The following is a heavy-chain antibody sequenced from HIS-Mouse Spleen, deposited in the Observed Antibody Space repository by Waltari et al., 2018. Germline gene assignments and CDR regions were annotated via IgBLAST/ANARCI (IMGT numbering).Heavy chain of an antibody. V-gene: IGHV4-34*01. Sequence: QVQLQQWGAGLLKPSETLSLTCAVYGVSFSGYYWSWIRQPPGKGLEWIGEINHSGSTNYNPSLKSRVTISVDTSKNQFSLKLSSVTAADTAVYYCARNPGYWGQGTLVTVSS. CDR3: ARNPGY. CDR2: INHSGST. J-gene: IGHJ4*02. CDR1: GVSFSGYY.